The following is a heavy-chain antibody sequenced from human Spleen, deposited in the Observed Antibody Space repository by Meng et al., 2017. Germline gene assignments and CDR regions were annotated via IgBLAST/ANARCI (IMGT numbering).Heavy chain of an antibody. CDR3: ARDGPHYDVDY. CDR1: GFTFSNSW. CDR2: IKGDGSEK. J-gene: IGHJ4*02. Sequence: GESLKISCAASGFTFSNSWMAWVRQAPGKGLEWVATIKGDGSEKYYVDSVKGRFTISRDNSKNTLSLQINSLRVEDTAVYFCARDGPHYDVDYWGQGTRVTGSS. V-gene: IGHV3-7*01. D-gene: IGHD3-3*01.